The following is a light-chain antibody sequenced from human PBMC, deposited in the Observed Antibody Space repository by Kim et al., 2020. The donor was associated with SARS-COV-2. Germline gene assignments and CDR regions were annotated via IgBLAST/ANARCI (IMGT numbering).Light chain of an antibody. CDR3: QAWDSSTVV. J-gene: IGLJ2*01. CDR1: KLGDKF. CDR2: QDT. Sequence: VSPEQTATITCSGDKLGDKFACWYQQKPGQSPVLVIYQDTKRPSGIPERFSGSNSGNTATLTISGTQAMDETDYYCQAWDSSTVVFGGGTQLTVL. V-gene: IGLV3-1*01.